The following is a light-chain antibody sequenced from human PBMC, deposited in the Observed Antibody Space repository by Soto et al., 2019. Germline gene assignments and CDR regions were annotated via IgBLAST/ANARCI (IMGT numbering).Light chain of an antibody. CDR1: QSVSSN. CDR2: DAS. CDR3: QQRSNWPLT. Sequence: EIVLTQSPATLSLSPGERATLSCRASQSVSSNLACYQQKPGKAPRLLIYDASNRATGIPARFSGSGSGTDFTLTISSLEPEDFAVYYCQQRSNWPLTFGGGTKVEIK. V-gene: IGKV3-11*01. J-gene: IGKJ4*01.